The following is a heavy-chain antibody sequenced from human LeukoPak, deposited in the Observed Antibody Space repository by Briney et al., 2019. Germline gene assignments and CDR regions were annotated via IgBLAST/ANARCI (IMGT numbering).Heavy chain of an antibody. CDR3: ARDRGIAEADSFDP. CDR1: GYTYTTDG. V-gene: IGHV1-18*01. Sequence: ASVKVSCKASGYTYTTDGISWVRHAPGQGLEWMGWIDTYSGKTNYAQKFQGRVTMTSDTSTSTAYMELRSLGSDDTAVYYCARDRGIAEADSFDPWGQGTLVTVSS. D-gene: IGHD6-13*01. J-gene: IGHJ5*02. CDR2: IDTYSGKT.